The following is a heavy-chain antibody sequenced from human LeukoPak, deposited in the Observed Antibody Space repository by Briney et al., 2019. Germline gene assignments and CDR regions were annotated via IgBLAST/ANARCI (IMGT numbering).Heavy chain of an antibody. J-gene: IGHJ6*04. D-gene: IGHD1-26*01. Sequence: SETLSLTCAVSGGSISSSNWWSWVRQPPGKGLEWIGEIYHSGSTNYNPSLKSRVTISVDKSKNQFSLKLSSVTAVDTAVYYCAGPTVGYYYGMDVWGKGTTVTVSS. CDR2: IYHSGST. CDR3: AGPTVGYYYGMDV. CDR1: GGSISSSNW. V-gene: IGHV4-4*02.